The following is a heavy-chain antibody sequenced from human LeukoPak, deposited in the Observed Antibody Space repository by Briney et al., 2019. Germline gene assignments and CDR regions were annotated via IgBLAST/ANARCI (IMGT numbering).Heavy chain of an antibody. Sequence: ASVKVSFKASGGTFSSYAISWVRQALGQGLEWMGRIIPIFGTANYAQKFQGRVTITTDESTSTAYMELSSLRSEDTAVYYCAREYYYDSSGYDYWGQGTLVTVSS. CDR2: IIPIFGTA. CDR1: GGTFSSYA. V-gene: IGHV1-69*05. D-gene: IGHD3-22*01. J-gene: IGHJ4*02. CDR3: AREYYYDSSGYDY.